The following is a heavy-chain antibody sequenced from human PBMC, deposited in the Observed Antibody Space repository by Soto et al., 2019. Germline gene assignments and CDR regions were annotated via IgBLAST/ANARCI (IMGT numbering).Heavy chain of an antibody. V-gene: IGHV4-59*11. D-gene: IGHD6-6*01. CDR1: DGTISGHC. J-gene: IGHJ5*02. Sequence: TVADGTISGHCCRWIRQPPGKGLEWIGYIYYSGSTNYNPSLKSRVTISVDTSKNQFSLKLSSVTAADTAVYYCARVGSSSFYWFDPWGQGTLVTVSS. CDR2: IYYSGST. CDR3: ARVGSSSFYWFDP.